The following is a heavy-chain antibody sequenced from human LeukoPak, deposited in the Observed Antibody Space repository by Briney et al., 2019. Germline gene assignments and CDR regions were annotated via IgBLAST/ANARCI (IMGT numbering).Heavy chain of an antibody. Sequence: ASVKVSCKLSGYTLTELSMRWVRQAPGKGLEWMGGFDPEDGETIYAQKFQGRVTMTEDTSTDTAYMELSSLRSEDTAVYYCATGYNYVWGSYRYTGFDYWGQGALVTVSS. CDR2: FDPEDGET. CDR3: ATGYNYVWGSYRYTGFDY. J-gene: IGHJ4*02. CDR1: GYTLTELS. D-gene: IGHD3-16*02. V-gene: IGHV1-24*01.